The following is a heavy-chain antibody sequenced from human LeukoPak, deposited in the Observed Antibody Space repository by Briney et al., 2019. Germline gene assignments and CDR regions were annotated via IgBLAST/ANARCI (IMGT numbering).Heavy chain of an antibody. CDR1: GYSISSGYY. V-gene: IGHV4-38-2*02. CDR2: IYHSGST. CDR3: ARVGDLDYYGSGPAFDI. D-gene: IGHD3-10*01. J-gene: IGHJ3*02. Sequence: SETLSLTCTVSGYSISSGYYRGWIRQPPGKGLEWIGSIYHSGSTYYNPSLKSRVTISVDTSKNQFSLKLSSVTAADTAVYYCARVGDLDYYGSGPAFDIWGQGTMVTVSS.